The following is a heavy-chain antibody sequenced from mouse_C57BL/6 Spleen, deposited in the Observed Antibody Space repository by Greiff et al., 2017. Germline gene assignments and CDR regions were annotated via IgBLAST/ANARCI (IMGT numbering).Heavy chain of an antibody. CDR3: ARRAYYSNYVYFDV. CDR2: IDPSDSYT. J-gene: IGHJ1*03. V-gene: IGHV1-50*01. D-gene: IGHD2-5*01. CDR1: GYTFTSYW. Sequence: VQLQQPGAELVKPGASVKLSCKASGYTFTSYWMQWVKQRPGQGLEWIGEIDPSDSYTNYNQKFKGKATLTVDTSSSTAYMQLSSLTSEDSAVYYCARRAYYSNYVYFDVWGTGTTVTVSS.